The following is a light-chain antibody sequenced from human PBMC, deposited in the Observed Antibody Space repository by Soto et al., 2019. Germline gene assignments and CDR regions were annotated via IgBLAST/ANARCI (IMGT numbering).Light chain of an antibody. J-gene: IGLJ2*01. Sequence: QSALTQPASVSGSPGQSITISCTGTSSDVGSYNLVSWYQQHPGKAPKLMIYEGSKRPSGVSNRFSGSKPGNTASLTISGLQAEDEADYYCCSYAGSSTLYVVFGGGTKLTVL. V-gene: IGLV2-23*01. CDR1: SSDVGSYNL. CDR3: CSYAGSSTLYVV. CDR2: EGS.